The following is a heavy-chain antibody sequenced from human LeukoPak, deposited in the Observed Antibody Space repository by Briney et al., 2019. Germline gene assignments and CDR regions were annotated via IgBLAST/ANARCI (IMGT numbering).Heavy chain of an antibody. V-gene: IGHV1-2*02. CDR1: GYTFTGYY. Sequence: GASVKVSCKASGYTFTGYYMHWVRQAPGQGLEWMGWINPNSGGTNYAQKFQGRVTMTRDTSISTAYMELSRLRSDDTAVYYCARDRGYSYGSDFDAFDIWGQGTMVTVSS. J-gene: IGHJ3*02. D-gene: IGHD5-18*01. CDR3: ARDRGYSYGSDFDAFDI. CDR2: INPNSGGT.